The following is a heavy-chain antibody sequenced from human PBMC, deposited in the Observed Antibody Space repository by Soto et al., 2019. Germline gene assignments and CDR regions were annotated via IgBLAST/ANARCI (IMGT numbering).Heavy chain of an antibody. CDR2: IYHSGST. CDR3: AGGIAARPLGY. Sequence: SETLSLTCAVSGGSISSGGSFWSWIRQPPGKGLEWIGYIYHSGSTYYNPSLKSRVTISVDRSKNQFSLKLSSVTAADTAVYYCAGGIAARPLGYWAQGTLVTVSS. V-gene: IGHV4-30-2*01. J-gene: IGHJ4*02. CDR1: GGSISSGGSF. D-gene: IGHD6-6*01.